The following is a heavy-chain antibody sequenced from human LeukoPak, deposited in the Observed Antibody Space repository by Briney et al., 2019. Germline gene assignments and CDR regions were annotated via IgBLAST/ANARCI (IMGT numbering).Heavy chain of an antibody. J-gene: IGHJ5*02. V-gene: IGHV4-59*01. CDR2: IFYSGST. CDR1: GSSINSYY. Sequence: SETLSLTCTVSGSSINSYYWSWIRQPPGKGLEWIGYIFYSGSTNYNPSLQSRVTISVDTSRNQFSLNLSSVTAADTAVYYCARNTYDFWSGYWGPSWFDPWGQGTLVTVSS. CDR3: ARNTYDFWSGYWGPSWFDP. D-gene: IGHD3-3*01.